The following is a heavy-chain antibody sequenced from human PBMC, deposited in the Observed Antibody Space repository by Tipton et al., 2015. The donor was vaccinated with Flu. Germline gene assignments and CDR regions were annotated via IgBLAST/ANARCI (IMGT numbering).Heavy chain of an antibody. CDR2: IFYTGST. V-gene: IGHV4-59*01. CDR3: ARAHGYKLYYYCCGMDV. J-gene: IGHJ6*02. D-gene: IGHD5-24*01. CDR1: GGSISNYY. Sequence: TLSLTCTVSGGSISNYYWSWIRQPPGKELEWIGYIFYTGSTNYNPSLKSRVTISVDTSKNQFSLKLSSVTAADTAVYYCARAHGYKLYYYCCGMDVWGQGTTVTVSS.